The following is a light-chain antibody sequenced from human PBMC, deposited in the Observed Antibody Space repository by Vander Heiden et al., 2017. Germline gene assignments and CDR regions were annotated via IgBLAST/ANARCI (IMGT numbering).Light chain of an antibody. V-gene: IGLV3-25*03. CDR2: KDS. J-gene: IGLJ2*01. CDR1: ALPKQY. Sequence: SYELPQPPSVPVSPGQTARITCSGDALPKQYAFWYQQKPGQAPVLVMYKDSERSSGIPDRFSGSSSGTTVTLTISGVQAEDEADYYCQSADSSGADVVFGGGTKLTVL. CDR3: QSADSSGADVV.